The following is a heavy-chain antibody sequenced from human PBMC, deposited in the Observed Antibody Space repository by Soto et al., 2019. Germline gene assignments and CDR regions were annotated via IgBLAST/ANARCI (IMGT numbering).Heavy chain of an antibody. CDR3: ARDPYSYGDYVSY. D-gene: IGHD4-17*01. Sequence: EVQLVESGGGLVKPGGSLRLSCAGSGFTFSSYSMNWVRQAPGKGLEWVSSISSSSSYIYYADSVKGRFTISRDNAKNSLYLQMNSLRAEDTAVYYCARDPYSYGDYVSYWGQGTLVTVSS. V-gene: IGHV3-21*01. CDR2: ISSSSSYI. CDR1: GFTFSSYS. J-gene: IGHJ4*02.